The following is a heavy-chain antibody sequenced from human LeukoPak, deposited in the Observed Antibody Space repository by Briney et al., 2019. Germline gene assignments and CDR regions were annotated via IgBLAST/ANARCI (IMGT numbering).Heavy chain of an antibody. D-gene: IGHD2-21*02. CDR1: GYTFTSYD. CDR3: AREMVNCDGDCPNDS. Sequence: ASVKVSCKASGYTFTSYDINWVRQATGQGLEWMGWMNPNSGNTGYAQKFQGRVTVTRNTSITTAYMELSSLRSEDTAVYFCAREMVNCDGDCPNDSWGQGTLVTVSS. J-gene: IGHJ4*02. V-gene: IGHV1-8*01. CDR2: MNPNSGNT.